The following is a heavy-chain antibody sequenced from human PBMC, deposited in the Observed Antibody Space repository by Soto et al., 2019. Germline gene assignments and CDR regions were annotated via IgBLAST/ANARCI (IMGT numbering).Heavy chain of an antibody. CDR3: ATPDYYDILTGPLDY. CDR2: INPNSGGT. CDR1: GYTFTGYY. Sequence: ASVKVSCKASGYTFTGYYMHWVRQAPGQGLEWMGWINPNSGGTNYAQKFQGWVTMTRDTSISTAYMELSRLRSEDTAVYYCATPDYYDILTGPLDYWGQGTLVTVSS. D-gene: IGHD3-9*01. J-gene: IGHJ4*02. V-gene: IGHV1-2*04.